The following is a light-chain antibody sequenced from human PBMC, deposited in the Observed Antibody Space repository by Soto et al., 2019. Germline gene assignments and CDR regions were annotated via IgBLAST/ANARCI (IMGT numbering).Light chain of an antibody. CDR2: DAS. CDR1: QSVRTS. J-gene: IGKJ3*01. V-gene: IGKV3-11*01. Sequence: EVVLTQSPATLSLSPGERATLSCRASQSVRTSLAWYQHKPGQAPRLVIYDASLRANGVPARFGGSGSGTDFTLTINSLEPEDFAVYYCQQRSSWPFTFGPGTKVDIK. CDR3: QQRSSWPFT.